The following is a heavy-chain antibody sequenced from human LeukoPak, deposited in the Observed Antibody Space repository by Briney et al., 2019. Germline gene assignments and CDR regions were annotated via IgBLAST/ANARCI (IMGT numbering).Heavy chain of an antibody. CDR1: GYSFTNYW. V-gene: IGHV5-51*01. D-gene: IGHD3-3*01. CDR2: MYPGDSDT. Sequence: GESLKISCKGSGYSFTNYWIGWVRQMPGKGLEWMGIMYPGDSDTRYSPSFQGQVTISADKSISTAYLQWSSLKASDTAMYYCASGDPTRNDFWSGYYNYWGQGTLVTVSS. J-gene: IGHJ4*02. CDR3: ASGDPTRNDFWSGYYNY.